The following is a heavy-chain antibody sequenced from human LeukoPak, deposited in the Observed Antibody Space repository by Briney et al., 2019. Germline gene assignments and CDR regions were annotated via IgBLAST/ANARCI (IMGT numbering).Heavy chain of an antibody. J-gene: IGHJ4*02. D-gene: IGHD4-17*01. CDR3: ARGGGSYGDYSLWLGY. CDR2: ISAYSGNT. CDR1: GYTFSGYG. V-gene: IGHV1-18*01. Sequence: ASVKVSCKASGYTFSGYGFSWVRQAPGRGLEWMGWISAYSGNTKYAQKYQARVTLTTDTSTSTAYMELRSLRSDDTAVYYCARGGGSYGDYSLWLGYWGQGTLVTVSS.